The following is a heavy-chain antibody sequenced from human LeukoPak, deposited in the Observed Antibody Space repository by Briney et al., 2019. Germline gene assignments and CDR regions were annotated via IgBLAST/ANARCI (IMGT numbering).Heavy chain of an antibody. CDR3: ASQDYYDSMKNDAFDI. Sequence: KPGESLKISCKGSGYSFTSYWIGWVRQMPGKRLEWMGIIYPGDSDTRYSPSFQGQVTISADKSISTAYLQWSSLKASDTAMYYCASQDYYDSMKNDAFDIWGQGRMVTVSS. J-gene: IGHJ3*02. V-gene: IGHV5-51*03. CDR2: IYPGDSDT. D-gene: IGHD3-22*01. CDR1: GYSFTSYW.